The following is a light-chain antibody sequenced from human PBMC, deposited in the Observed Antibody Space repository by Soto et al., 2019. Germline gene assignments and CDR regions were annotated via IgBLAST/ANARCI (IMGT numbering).Light chain of an antibody. J-gene: IGKJ2*01. Sequence: DIQMTQSPSSLSASVGDRVTITCRASQSISSYLNWYQQKPGKPPKLLIYAASSLQSGVPSRFSGSGSGTNFTLTISKLEPEDFATYYRQHSYSTPATFGQGTKLEIK. CDR1: QSISSY. CDR2: AAS. CDR3: QHSYSTPAT. V-gene: IGKV1-39*01.